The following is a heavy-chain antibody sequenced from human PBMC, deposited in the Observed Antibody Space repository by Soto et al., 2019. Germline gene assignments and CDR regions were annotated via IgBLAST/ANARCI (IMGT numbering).Heavy chain of an antibody. V-gene: IGHV3-33*01. CDR2: IWYDGSNK. Sequence: QVQLVESGGGVVQPGRSLRLSCAASGFTFSSYGMLWVRQAPGKGLEWVAVIWYDGSNKYYADSVKGRFTISRDNSKNTLYLQMNSLRAEDTAVYYCARDRAVGATFDYWGQGTLVTVSS. D-gene: IGHD1-26*01. CDR1: GFTFSSYG. J-gene: IGHJ4*02. CDR3: ARDRAVGATFDY.